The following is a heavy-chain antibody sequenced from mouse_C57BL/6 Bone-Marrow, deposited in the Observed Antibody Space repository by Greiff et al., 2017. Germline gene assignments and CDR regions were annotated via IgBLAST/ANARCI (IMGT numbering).Heavy chain of an antibody. CDR2: IWSDGST. D-gene: IGHD2-4*01. CDR3: ARHHYDYENYYAMDY. J-gene: IGHJ4*01. CDR1: GFSLTSYG. Sequence: VKLVESGPGLVAPSQSLSITCTVSGFSLTSYGVHWVRQPPGKGLEWLVVIWSDGSTTYNSALKSRLSISKDNSKSQVFLKMNSLQTDDTAMYYCARHHYDYENYYAMDYWGQGTSVTVSS. V-gene: IGHV2-6-1*01.